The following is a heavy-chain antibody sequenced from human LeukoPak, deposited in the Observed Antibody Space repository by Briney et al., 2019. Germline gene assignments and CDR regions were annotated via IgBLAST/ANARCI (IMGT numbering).Heavy chain of an antibody. D-gene: IGHD2-8*01. CDR1: GFAFSSYA. J-gene: IGHJ4*02. V-gene: IGHV3-23*01. Sequence: GGSLRLSCAASGFAFSSYAMSWVRQAPGKGLEWVSAISGSGGSTYYADSVKGRFTISRDNPKNTLYLQMNSLRAEDTAVYYCAKDHVMEGMDYWGQGTLVTVSS. CDR3: AKDHVMEGMDY. CDR2: ISGSGGST.